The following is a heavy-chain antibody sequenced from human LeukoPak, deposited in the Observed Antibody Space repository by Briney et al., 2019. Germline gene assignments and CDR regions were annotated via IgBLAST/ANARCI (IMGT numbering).Heavy chain of an antibody. CDR2: IYSGGST. V-gene: IGHV3-53*01. Sequence: GGSLTLSCAASGFTVSSNYMTWVRQAPGKGLEWVSVIYSGGSTYYADSVKGRFTISRDNYKNTLYLQMNSLRAEDTAVYYCARGWYYYDSSGYYYVDHWGQGTLVTVSS. J-gene: IGHJ4*02. CDR3: ARGWYYYDSSGYYYVDH. CDR1: GFTVSSNY. D-gene: IGHD3-22*01.